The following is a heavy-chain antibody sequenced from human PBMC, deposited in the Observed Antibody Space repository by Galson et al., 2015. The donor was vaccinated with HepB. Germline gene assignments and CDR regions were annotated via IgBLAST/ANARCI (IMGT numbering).Heavy chain of an antibody. J-gene: IGHJ6*03. CDR3: AKVGYDYVWETYFYYYYMDV. Sequence: SLRLSCAASGFSFSTYWMSWVRQAPGKGLEWVANIKQDGSETYYVDSVKGRFTISRDNAKNTLYLQMNSLSAEDTAVYYCAKVGYDYVWETYFYYYYMDVWGRGTTVTVSS. CDR2: IKQDGSET. CDR1: GFSFSTYW. D-gene: IGHD3-16*01. V-gene: IGHV3-7*01.